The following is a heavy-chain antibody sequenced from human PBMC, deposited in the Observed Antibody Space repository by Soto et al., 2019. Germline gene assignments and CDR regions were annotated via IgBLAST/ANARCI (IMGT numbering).Heavy chain of an antibody. D-gene: IGHD3-22*01. Sequence: EVQLLESGGGLVQPGGSLRLSCAASGFTFSSYAMSWVRQAPGQGLEWVSAISGSGGSTYYADSVKGRFTISRDNSKNTLYLQMNSLRAEDTAVYYCAKDKRITMIPTDWFDPWGQGTLVTVSS. CDR2: ISGSGGST. V-gene: IGHV3-23*01. CDR3: AKDKRITMIPTDWFDP. J-gene: IGHJ5*02. CDR1: GFTFSSYA.